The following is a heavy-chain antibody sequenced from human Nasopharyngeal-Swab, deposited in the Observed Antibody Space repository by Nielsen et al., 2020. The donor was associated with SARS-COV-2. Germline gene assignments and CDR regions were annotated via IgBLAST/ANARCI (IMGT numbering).Heavy chain of an antibody. CDR1: GFTFSSYG. D-gene: IGHD3-3*01. Sequence: GESLKISCAASGFTFSSYGMHWVSQAPGKGLEWVAVISYDGSNKYYADSVKGRFTISRDNSKNTLYLQMNSLRAEDTAVYYCAKEGIYDFWSGPQGPFDYWGQGTLVTVSS. J-gene: IGHJ4*02. V-gene: IGHV3-30*18. CDR2: ISYDGSNK. CDR3: AKEGIYDFWSGPQGPFDY.